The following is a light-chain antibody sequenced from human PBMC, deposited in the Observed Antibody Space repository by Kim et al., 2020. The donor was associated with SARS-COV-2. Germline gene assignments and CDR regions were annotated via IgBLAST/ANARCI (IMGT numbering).Light chain of an antibody. Sequence: ALGQTVRITCQGDSLRSYYVSWYQQKPGQAPVLVFYGKNNRPSGIPDRFSGSYSGNTASLTITAAQAEDEADYYCNSRESSANHWMFGGGTQLTVL. V-gene: IGLV3-19*01. CDR2: GKN. CDR3: NSRESSANHWM. J-gene: IGLJ3*02. CDR1: SLRSYY.